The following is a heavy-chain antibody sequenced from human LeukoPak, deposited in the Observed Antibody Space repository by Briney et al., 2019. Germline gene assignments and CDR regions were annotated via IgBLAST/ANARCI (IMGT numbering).Heavy chain of an antibody. CDR1: GGSFSGYY. Sequence: TSETLSLTCAVYGGSFSGYYWSWIRQPPGKGLEWIGEINHSGSTNYNPSLKSRVTISVDTPKNQFSLKLSSVTAADTAVYYCARPYYYDSRIDPWGQGILVTVSS. D-gene: IGHD3-22*01. CDR2: INHSGST. V-gene: IGHV4-34*01. CDR3: ARPYYYDSRIDP. J-gene: IGHJ5*02.